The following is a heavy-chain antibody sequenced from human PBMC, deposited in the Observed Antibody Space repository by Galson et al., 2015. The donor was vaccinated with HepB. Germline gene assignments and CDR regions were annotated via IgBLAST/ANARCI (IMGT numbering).Heavy chain of an antibody. CDR1: GFTFSGSA. Sequence: SLRLSCAASGFTFSGSAIHWVRQTSGKGLEWVGRIRSKASNYATAYSASMKGRFTIFRDDSKDTAYLHMKSLKTEDTAVYYCIRMADLSGYSSSWGQGTLVTVSS. V-gene: IGHV3-73*01. CDR2: IRSKASNYAT. D-gene: IGHD6-13*01. J-gene: IGHJ4*02. CDR3: IRMADLSGYSSS.